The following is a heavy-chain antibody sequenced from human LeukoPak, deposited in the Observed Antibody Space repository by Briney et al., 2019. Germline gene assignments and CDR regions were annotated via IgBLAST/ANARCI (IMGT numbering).Heavy chain of an antibody. Sequence: ASVKVSCKASGYTSTSYAMNWVRQAPGQGLEWMGWINTNTGNPTYAQGFTGRFVFSLDTSVSTAYLQISSLKAEDTAVYYCATHGYSDAFDIWGQGTMVTVSS. V-gene: IGHV7-4-1*02. CDR2: INTNTGNP. J-gene: IGHJ3*02. CDR1: GYTSTSYA. D-gene: IGHD5-24*01. CDR3: ATHGYSDAFDI.